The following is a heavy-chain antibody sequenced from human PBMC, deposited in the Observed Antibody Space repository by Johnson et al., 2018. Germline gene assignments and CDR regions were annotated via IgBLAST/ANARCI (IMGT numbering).Heavy chain of an antibody. Sequence: QVQLVESGGGVVQPGRSLRLSCAASGFTFSSYGMHWVRQAPGKGLEWVAVISYDGSNKYYADSVKGRFTISRDNSKNTLYLQLNSLRAEDTAVYYCAKPANYYDSSPFQHWGQGTLVTVSS. J-gene: IGHJ1*01. D-gene: IGHD3-22*01. CDR2: ISYDGSNK. CDR1: GFTFSSYG. V-gene: IGHV3-30*18. CDR3: AKPANYYDSSPFQH.